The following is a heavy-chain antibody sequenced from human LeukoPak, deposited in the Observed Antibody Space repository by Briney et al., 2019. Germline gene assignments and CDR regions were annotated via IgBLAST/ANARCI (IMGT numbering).Heavy chain of an antibody. J-gene: IGHJ3*02. V-gene: IGHV6-1*01. CDR1: GDSVSSNSAA. CDR3: ARGNWDDAFDI. CDR2: TYYRSKWYN. Sequence: SQTLSLTCAISGDSVSSNSAAWSWLRQSPSRGLEWRGRTYYRSKWYNDYAVSVKSRITINPDTSKNQFSLQLNSVTPEDTAVYYCARGNWDDAFDIWGQGTMVTVSS. D-gene: IGHD7-27*01.